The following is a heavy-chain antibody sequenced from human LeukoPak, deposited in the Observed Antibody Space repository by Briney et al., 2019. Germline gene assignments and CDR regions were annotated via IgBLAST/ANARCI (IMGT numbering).Heavy chain of an antibody. D-gene: IGHD3-22*01. CDR3: ARVRSYYYDSSGYLN. V-gene: IGHV3-11*01. CDR2: ISSSGSTI. CDR1: GFTFSDYY. J-gene: IGHJ4*02. Sequence: GGSLRLSCAASGFTFSDYYMSWIRQAPGKGLEWVSYISSSGSTIYYADSVMGRFTISRDNAKNSLYLQMNSLRAEDTAVYYCARVRSYYYDSSGYLNWGQGTLVTVSS.